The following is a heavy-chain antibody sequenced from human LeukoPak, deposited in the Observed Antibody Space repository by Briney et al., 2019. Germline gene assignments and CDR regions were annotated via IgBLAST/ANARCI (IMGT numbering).Heavy chain of an antibody. CDR1: GGSISSYY. J-gene: IGHJ4*02. D-gene: IGHD6-19*01. V-gene: IGHV4-59*01. CDR2: IYYSGTA. CDR3: ARVNTEGSADY. Sequence: PSETLSLTCTVSGGSISSYYWSWIRQPPGKGLVWIGFIYYSGTANYNPSLKSRVTISVDTSKNQFSLKLTSVTAADTAVYYCARVNTEGSADYWGQGTLVTVSS.